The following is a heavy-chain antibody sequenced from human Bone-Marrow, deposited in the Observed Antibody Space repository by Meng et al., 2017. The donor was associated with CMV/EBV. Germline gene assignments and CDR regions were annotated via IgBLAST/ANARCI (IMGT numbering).Heavy chain of an antibody. J-gene: IGHJ4*02. CDR2: ISYDGSNK. Sequence: VQLVGSGGGVVQPVTSLRLSCAASGFTFSSYAMHWVRQAPGKGLEWVAVISYDGSNKYYADSVKGRFTISRDNSKNTLYLQMNSLRAEDTAVYYCARGYDSSYWGQGTLVTVSS. CDR3: ARGYDSSY. V-gene: IGHV3-30-3*01. CDR1: GFTFSSYA. D-gene: IGHD3-22*01.